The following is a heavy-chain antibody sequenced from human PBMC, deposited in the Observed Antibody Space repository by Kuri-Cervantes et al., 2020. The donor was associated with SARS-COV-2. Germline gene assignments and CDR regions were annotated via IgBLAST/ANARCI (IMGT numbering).Heavy chain of an antibody. CDR3: AKDYCSSTSCSQYDAFDI. CDR1: GFTFSNYA. CDR2: ISGGGKIT. V-gene: IGHV3-23*01. D-gene: IGHD2-2*01. Sequence: GGSLRLSCAASGFTFSNYALSWVRQAPGKGLEWVATISGGGKITHYADSVKGRFTMSRDNSQNTLSLHMNSLRAEDTAAYYCAKDYCSSTSCSQYDAFDIWGQGTMVTVSS. J-gene: IGHJ3*02.